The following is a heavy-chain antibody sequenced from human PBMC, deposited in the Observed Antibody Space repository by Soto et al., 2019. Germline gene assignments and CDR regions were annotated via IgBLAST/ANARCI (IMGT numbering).Heavy chain of an antibody. CDR2: IIPILGIA. CDR3: ARDGGYSGYDYYCYGMDV. V-gene: IGHV1-69*10. Sequence: ASVKVSCTASGGTFSSYAISWVRQAPGQGLEWMGGIIPILGIANYAQKFQGRVTITGDKSTSTAYMERSRLRSEDTAGYYGARDGGYSGYDYYCYGMDVWGQGTTVTVSS. CDR1: GGTFSSYA. D-gene: IGHD5-12*01. J-gene: IGHJ6*02.